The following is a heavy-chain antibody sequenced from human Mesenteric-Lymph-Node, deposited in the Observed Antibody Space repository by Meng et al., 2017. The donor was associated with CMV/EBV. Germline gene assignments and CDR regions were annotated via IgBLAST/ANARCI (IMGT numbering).Heavy chain of an antibody. CDR2: ISGSGAST. CDR1: GFTVSSYG. J-gene: IGHJ4*02. V-gene: IGHV3-23*01. CDR3: AKESDIVATGTTDY. Sequence: SGFTVSSYGMSWVRQAPGKGWEWVSGISGSGASTYYADSVKGRFTIARDNSKKTLYLQMNSLRADDTAVYYCAKESDIVATGTTDYWGQGTLVTVSS. D-gene: IGHD1-1*01.